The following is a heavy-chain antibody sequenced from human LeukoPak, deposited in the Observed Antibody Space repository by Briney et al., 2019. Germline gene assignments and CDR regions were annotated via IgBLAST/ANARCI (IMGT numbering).Heavy chain of an antibody. J-gene: IGHJ4*02. CDR3: AREVPDDILTGYYSLGYFDY. CDR2: IYYSGST. D-gene: IGHD3-9*01. CDR1: GGSISSGGYY. Sequence: TLSLTCTVAGGSISSGGYYWSWIRQHPGKGLEWIGYIYYSGSTYYNPSLKSRVTISVDTSKNQFSLKLSSVTAADTAVYYCAREVPDDILTGYYSLGYFDYWGQGTLVTVSS. V-gene: IGHV4-31*03.